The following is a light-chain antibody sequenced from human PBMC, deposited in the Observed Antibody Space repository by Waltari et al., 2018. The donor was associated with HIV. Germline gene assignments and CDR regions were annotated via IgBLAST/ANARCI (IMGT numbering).Light chain of an antibody. J-gene: IGLJ2*01. Sequence: QSALTQPASVSGSPGQSITISCTGTSSDVGGYNYVSWYQQHPGKAPKLMIYDVIKRPSGVSNRVSGSKSGNTASLTISGLQTEDEADYYCSSYTSSSTLPFGGGTKLTVL. CDR2: DVI. CDR3: SSYTSSSTLP. V-gene: IGLV2-14*01. CDR1: SSDVGGYNY.